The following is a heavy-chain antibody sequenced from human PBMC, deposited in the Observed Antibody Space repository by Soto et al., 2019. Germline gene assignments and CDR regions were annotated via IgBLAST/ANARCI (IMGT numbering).Heavy chain of an antibody. CDR1: GYSFYNSG. J-gene: IGHJ5*01. CDR3: SKNGTSWFAS. D-gene: IGHD1-1*01. Sequence: QVQLVQSGPELKKPGASVKVSCKTSGYSFYNSGISWVRQAPGQGLEWMGWISVFNGYAHYAQKFQGRVRMTADTLTCTAYMDLRGLRSDDTAMYYCSKNGTSWFASWGQGTPVTVSS. V-gene: IGHV1-18*01. CDR2: ISVFNGYA.